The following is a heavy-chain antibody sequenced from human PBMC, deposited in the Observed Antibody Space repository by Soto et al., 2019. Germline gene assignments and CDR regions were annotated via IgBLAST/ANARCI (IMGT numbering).Heavy chain of an antibody. J-gene: IGHJ3*02. Sequence: LRLSCAASGITFSNAWMNWVRQAPGKGLEYIGRIRSKTDGGTTEYAAPVEGRFTISRDDSKNTLYLQMGGLKTEDTAVYYCTTTRPGTNVFDNWGQGTLVTVSS. D-gene: IGHD6-13*01. V-gene: IGHV3-15*01. CDR1: GITFSNAW. CDR2: IRSKTDGGTT. CDR3: TTTRPGTNVFDN.